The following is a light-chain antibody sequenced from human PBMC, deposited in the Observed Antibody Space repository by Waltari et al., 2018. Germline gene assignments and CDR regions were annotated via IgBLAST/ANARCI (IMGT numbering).Light chain of an antibody. J-gene: IGKJ2*01. CDR2: WAS. Sequence: DIVMTQSPDSLTVSLGERATINCKSSHTLLYYSNNKNYISWYQQKPGQAPKLLIYWASTRDSGVPDRFSGSGSETDFTLTISSLQAEDVAVYHCHQYFAPPYTFGRGTKLEIK. V-gene: IGKV4-1*01. CDR1: HTLLYYSNNKNY. CDR3: HQYFAPPYT.